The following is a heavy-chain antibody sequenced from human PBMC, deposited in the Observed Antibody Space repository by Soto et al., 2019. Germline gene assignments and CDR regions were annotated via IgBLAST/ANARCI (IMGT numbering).Heavy chain of an antibody. J-gene: IGHJ3*02. CDR1: GGSISSGDYY. Sequence: TVSGGSISSGDYYWSWIRQPPGKGLEWIGYIYYSGSTYYNPSLKSRVTISVDTSKNQFSLKLSSVTAADTAVYYCARAEYYDSSGYSPGAFDIWGQGTMVTVSS. CDR3: ARAEYYDSSGYSPGAFDI. D-gene: IGHD3-22*01. V-gene: IGHV4-30-4*01. CDR2: IYYSGST.